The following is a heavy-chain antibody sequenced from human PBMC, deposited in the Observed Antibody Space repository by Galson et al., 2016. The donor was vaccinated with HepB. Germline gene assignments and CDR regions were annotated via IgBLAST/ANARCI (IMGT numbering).Heavy chain of an antibody. Sequence: SLRLSCAASGFDVSSYSMYWVRQAPGKGLEWVSVISANVGSTHYADSVQGRFTISRDSSNNTLSLQMNSLGVEDTAIYYYARARQTCTGDCHYNWFDPWGQGTLVTVSS. J-gene: IGHJ5*02. CDR2: ISANVGST. V-gene: IGHV3-23*01. D-gene: IGHD2-8*02. CDR3: ARARQTCTGDCHYNWFDP. CDR1: GFDVSSYS.